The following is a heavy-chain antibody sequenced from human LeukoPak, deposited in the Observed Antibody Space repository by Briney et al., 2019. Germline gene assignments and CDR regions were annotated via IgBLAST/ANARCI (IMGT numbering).Heavy chain of an antibody. CDR1: GFTFSSYA. CDR2: ISGSGGST. J-gene: IGHJ4*02. D-gene: IGHD1-26*01. Sequence: GGSLRLSCAASGFTFSSYAMSWVRQAPGKGLEWVSAISGSGGSTYYADSVKGRFTISRDNSKNTLYLQMNSLRAEDTAVYYCARDKIVGATHFDYWGQRTLVTVSS. V-gene: IGHV3-23*01. CDR3: ARDKIVGATHFDY.